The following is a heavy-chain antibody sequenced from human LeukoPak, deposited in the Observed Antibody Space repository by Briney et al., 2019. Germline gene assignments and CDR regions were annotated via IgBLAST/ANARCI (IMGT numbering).Heavy chain of an antibody. CDR3: ARVWGGIVGGRFDF. V-gene: IGHV4-39*07. CDR1: GGSISSSSHY. CDR2: IYYSGST. J-gene: IGHJ4*02. D-gene: IGHD1-26*01. Sequence: SETLSLTCTVSGGSISSSSHYWGWIRQPPGKGLEWIGSIYYSGSTYYNPSLKSRVTMSLDTSKNQFSLKLSSVTAADTAVYYCARVWGGIVGGRFDFWGQGTLVTVSP.